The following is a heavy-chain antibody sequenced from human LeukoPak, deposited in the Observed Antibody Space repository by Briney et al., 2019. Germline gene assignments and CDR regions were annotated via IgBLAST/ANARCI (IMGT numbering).Heavy chain of an antibody. V-gene: IGHV3-21*01. Sequence: GGSLRLSCAASGFTFSNYYMNWVRQAPGKGLEWVSSISSGSSYIYYADSLKGRFTISRDNAKNSPYLQMNSLRAEDTAVYYCATGVRGYNSALDYWGQGTLVTVSP. D-gene: IGHD6-19*01. CDR2: ISSGSSYI. CDR1: GFTFSNYY. CDR3: ATGVRGYNSALDY. J-gene: IGHJ4*02.